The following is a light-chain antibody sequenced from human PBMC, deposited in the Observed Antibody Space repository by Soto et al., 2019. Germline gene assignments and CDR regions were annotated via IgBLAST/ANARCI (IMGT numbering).Light chain of an antibody. V-gene: IGLV2-8*01. CDR3: SSYAGSSTLEV. Sequence: QSALTQPPSASGSPGQSVAISCTGTSSDVGGYNYVSWYQQHPGKAPKLMIYEVNKRPSGVPDRFSGSKSGNTASLTVSGLQAEDEADYYCSSYAGSSTLEVFGSGTKLTVL. CDR2: EVN. J-gene: IGLJ1*01. CDR1: SSDVGGYNY.